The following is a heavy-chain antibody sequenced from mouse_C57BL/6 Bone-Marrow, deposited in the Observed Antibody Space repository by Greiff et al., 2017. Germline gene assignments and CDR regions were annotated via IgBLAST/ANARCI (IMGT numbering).Heavy chain of an antibody. CDR1: GYTFTSYG. V-gene: IGHV1-81*01. Sequence: QVQLQQSGAELARPGASVKLSCKASGYTFTSYGISWVKQRTGQGLEWIGEIYPRSGNTYYNEKFKGKATLTADKSSSTAYMELRSLTSEDAAVYFCASPIYYDYGWFAYWGQGTLVTVSA. J-gene: IGHJ3*01. D-gene: IGHD2-4*01. CDR2: IYPRSGNT. CDR3: ASPIYYDYGWFAY.